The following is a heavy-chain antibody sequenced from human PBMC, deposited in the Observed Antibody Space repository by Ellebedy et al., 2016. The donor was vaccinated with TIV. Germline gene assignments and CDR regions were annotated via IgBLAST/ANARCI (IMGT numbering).Heavy chain of an antibody. Sequence: AASVKVSCKASGGTLSSYAISWVRQAPGQGLEWMGRIIPILGIANYAQKFQGRVTITADKSTSTVYMELSSLRSEDTAVYYCAKSRSSGWLHTPDYWGQGTLVIVSS. CDR3: AKSRSSGWLHTPDY. CDR1: GGTLSSYA. D-gene: IGHD6-19*01. J-gene: IGHJ4*02. V-gene: IGHV1-69*04. CDR2: IIPILGIA.